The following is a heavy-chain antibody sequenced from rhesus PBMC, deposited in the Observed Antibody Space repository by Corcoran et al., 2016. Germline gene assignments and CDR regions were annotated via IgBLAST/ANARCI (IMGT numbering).Heavy chain of an antibody. CDR1: GGPIRRNW. CDR2: IDGNGGTT. Sequence: QVQLQETGPGLGKPSENLSLTWAVSGGPIRRNWWSWIRQPPGKVLEGIGDIDGNGGTTNYNPSLKSRVTISRDASKNQFSLNLNFATAADTAVYYCARAPSGSPPLWGQGVLVTVSS. V-gene: IGHV4-80*01. CDR3: ARAPSGSPPL. D-gene: IGHD4-29*01. J-gene: IGHJ4*01.